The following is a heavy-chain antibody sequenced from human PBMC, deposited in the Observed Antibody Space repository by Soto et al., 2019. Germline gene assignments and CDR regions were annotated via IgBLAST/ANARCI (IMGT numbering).Heavy chain of an antibody. Sequence: GGSLRLSCAASGFTVSSNYMSWVRQAPGKGLEWVSIIGSGGSPYYADSVQGRFTISRHNPKKTLYLQMNSLRAEDTAVYYCAKARCTTSNCYVPDYWGQGTLVTVSS. D-gene: IGHD2-8*01. V-gene: IGHV3-53*01. CDR1: GFTVSSNY. J-gene: IGHJ4*02. CDR2: IGSGGSP. CDR3: AKARCTTSNCYVPDY.